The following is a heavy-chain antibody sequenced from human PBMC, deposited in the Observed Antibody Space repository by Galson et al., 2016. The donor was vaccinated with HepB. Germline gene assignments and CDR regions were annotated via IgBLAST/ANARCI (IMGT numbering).Heavy chain of an antibody. CDR1: RLSFNNAW. J-gene: IGHJ4*02. CDR3: ARDGYNHIPFDY. V-gene: IGHV3-23*01. D-gene: IGHD5-24*01. CDR2: ISGTGGTT. Sequence: SLRLSCAGARLSFNNAWMSWVRQAPGKGLEWVSFISGTGGTTSYADSVKGLFTISRDNSKSTLYLEMNSLRAEDTAVYYCARDGYNHIPFDYWGQGTLVTVSS.